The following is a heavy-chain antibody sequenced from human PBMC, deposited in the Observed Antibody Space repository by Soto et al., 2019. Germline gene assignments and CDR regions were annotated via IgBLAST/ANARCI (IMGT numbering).Heavy chain of an antibody. D-gene: IGHD2-2*02. Sequence: ASVKVSCKASGYTFTNYAIHWVRQAPGQRLECMGWVNAGHGDTQYSQKFQGRVTITRDTSANTAYMELRSLRYEDTAFYFCAREPLYRHRWQGLSDPWGQGTLVTVS. J-gene: IGHJ5*02. CDR3: AREPLYRHRWQGLSDP. V-gene: IGHV1-3*01. CDR1: GYTFTNYA. CDR2: VNAGHGDT.